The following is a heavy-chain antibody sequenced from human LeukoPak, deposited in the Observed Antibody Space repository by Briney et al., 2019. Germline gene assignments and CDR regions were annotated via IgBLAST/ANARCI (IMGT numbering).Heavy chain of an antibody. V-gene: IGHV1-69*11. CDR2: IIPIVDAT. Sequence: SVKVSCKASGRGFTGLAVTWLRHVPGQGFEWMGRIIPIVDATHYAQKFQDRVTITADESTSTAYMELHSLRSEDTAVYFCASSLLRMADLLPSHFDYWGQGTLVTVSS. D-gene: IGHD3-10*01. J-gene: IGHJ4*02. CDR3: ASSLLRMADLLPSHFDY. CDR1: GRGFTGLA.